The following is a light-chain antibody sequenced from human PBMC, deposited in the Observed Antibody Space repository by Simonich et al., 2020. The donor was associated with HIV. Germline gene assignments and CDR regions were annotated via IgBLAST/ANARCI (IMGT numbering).Light chain of an antibody. CDR3: QQYFSTPRT. CDR1: QSVSDN. J-gene: IGKJ1*01. Sequence: EIVMTQSPATLSVSPGERATLSCRASQSVSDNLAWYQQKPGQAPRLLIYGASTRATGIPARFSGSGSGTEFTLTISSLQAEDVAVYYCQQYFSTPRTFGQGTKVEIK. V-gene: IGKV3-15*01. CDR2: GAS.